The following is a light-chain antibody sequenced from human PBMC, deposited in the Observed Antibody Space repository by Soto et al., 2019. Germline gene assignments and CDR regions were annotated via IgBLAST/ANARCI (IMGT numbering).Light chain of an antibody. V-gene: IGLV2-14*01. CDR1: SSDIGAYDY. J-gene: IGLJ1*01. CDR2: EVN. CDR3: FSFKTTSTHV. Sequence: QSALTQPASLSGSPGQSITISCTGTSSDIGAYDYVSWFQQHPGKAPKPMISEVNNRPSGVSNRFSGSKSGNTAYLTISGLQVEDEAAYFCFSFKTTSTHVFGTGTKVTVL.